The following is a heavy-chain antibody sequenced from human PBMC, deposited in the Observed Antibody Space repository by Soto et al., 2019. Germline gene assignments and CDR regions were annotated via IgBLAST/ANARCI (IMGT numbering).Heavy chain of an antibody. D-gene: IGHD3-10*02. CDR1: GFTFSDYY. CDR3: ARSGDNYNVLDY. Sequence: SLRLSCVGSGFTFSDYYMSWVRQAPGKGLEWLSYSSNSGTYTKYAGSVKGRFSISRDNAKNSLHLQINSLRGEDTAVYYCARSGDNYNVLDYWGQGTPVTVSS. CDR2: SSNSGTYT. J-gene: IGHJ4*02. V-gene: IGHV3-11*06.